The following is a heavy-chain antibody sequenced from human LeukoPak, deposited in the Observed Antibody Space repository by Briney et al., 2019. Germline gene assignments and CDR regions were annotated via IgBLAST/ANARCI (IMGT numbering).Heavy chain of an antibody. CDR3: ATDRGCSGGSCYPDY. CDR2: FDPEDGET. D-gene: IGHD2-15*01. Sequence: ASVKVSCKVSGYTLTELSMHWVRQAPGKGLEWMGGFDPEDGETIYAQKSQGRVTMTEDTSTDTAYMELSSLRSEDTAVYYCATDRGCSGGSCYPDYWGQGTLVTVSS. J-gene: IGHJ4*02. V-gene: IGHV1-24*01. CDR1: GYTLTELS.